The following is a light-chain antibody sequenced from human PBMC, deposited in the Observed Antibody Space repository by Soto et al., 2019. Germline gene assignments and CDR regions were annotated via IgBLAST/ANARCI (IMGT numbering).Light chain of an antibody. J-gene: IGLJ3*02. CDR1: SSDVGGYNF. CDR3: CSNAGSYTWV. CDR2: DVS. V-gene: IGLV2-11*01. Sequence: QSALTQPRSVAGSTGQSVTISCSGSSSDVGGYNFVSWYQQHPGKAPKLMIYDVSKRPSGVPGRFSGSKSGNTASLTISGLQAEDEADYYCCSNAGSYTWVFGGGTQLTVL.